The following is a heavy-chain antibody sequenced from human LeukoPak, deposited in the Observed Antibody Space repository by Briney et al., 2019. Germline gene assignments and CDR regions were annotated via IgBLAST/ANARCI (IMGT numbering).Heavy chain of an antibody. Sequence: PSETLSLTCTVPGGSISSYYWTWLRQPPGKGLEWIGYIYHTGNSNYNPSLRSRVTISLDTSQKQFSLKMTSVTAADTAVYYCARYVLYSSGWYFDYWDQGTLVTVSS. CDR2: IYHTGNS. J-gene: IGHJ4*02. V-gene: IGHV4-59*01. D-gene: IGHD6-19*01. CDR3: ARYVLYSSGWYFDY. CDR1: GGSISSYY.